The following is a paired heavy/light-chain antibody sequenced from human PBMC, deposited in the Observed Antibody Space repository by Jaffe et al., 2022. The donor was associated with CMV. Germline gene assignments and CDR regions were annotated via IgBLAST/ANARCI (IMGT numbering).Heavy chain of an antibody. CDR2: INHSGST. CDR1: GGSFSGYY. Sequence: QVQLQQWGAGLLKPSETLSLTCAVYGGSFSGYYWSWIRQPPGKGLEWIGEINHSGSTNYNPSLKSRVTISVDTSKNQFSLKLSSVTAADTAVYYCARVQKHIVVVTAIPGYYYYYYMDVWGKGTTVTVSS. D-gene: IGHD2-21*02. V-gene: IGHV4-34*01. CDR3: ARVQKHIVVVTAIPGYYYYYYMDV. J-gene: IGHJ6*03.
Light chain of an antibody. Sequence: QSVLTQPPSASGTPGQRVTISCSGSSSNIGSNTVNWYQQLPGTAPKLLIYSNNQRPSGVPDRFSGSKSGTSASLAISGLQSEDEADYYCAAWDDSLGWVFGGGTKLTVL. J-gene: IGLJ3*02. CDR3: AAWDDSLGWV. CDR2: SNN. CDR1: SSNIGSNT. V-gene: IGLV1-44*01.